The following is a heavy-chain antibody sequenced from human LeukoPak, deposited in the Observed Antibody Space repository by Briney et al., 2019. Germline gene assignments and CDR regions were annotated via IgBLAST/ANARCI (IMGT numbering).Heavy chain of an antibody. J-gene: IGHJ4*02. CDR3: ARPGYSSGFDY. Sequence: SETLSLTCTVSGGSFSSSSYYWGWIRQPPGKGLEWIGSIYYSGSTYYNPSLKSRVTISVDTSKNQFSLKLSSVTAADTAVYYCARPGYSSGFDYWGQGTLVTVSS. D-gene: IGHD6-19*01. V-gene: IGHV4-39*01. CDR1: GGSFSSSSYY. CDR2: IYYSGST.